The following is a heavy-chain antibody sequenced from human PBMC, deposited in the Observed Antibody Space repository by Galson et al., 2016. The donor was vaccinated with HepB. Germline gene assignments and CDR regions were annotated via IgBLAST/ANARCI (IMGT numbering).Heavy chain of an antibody. V-gene: IGHV3-30*18. Sequence: SLRLSCAGSGFLFRGYGMHWVRQAPGKGLEWVAADSMDGRRKFYSDSVRGRFTISRDNSNNMLFLQMDSLRPDDTAVYYCAKRHEFCPPVGCSVDYWGQGTRVSVSS. D-gene: IGHD3-10*02. CDR3: AKRHEFCPPVGCSVDY. J-gene: IGHJ4*02. CDR2: DSMDGRRK. CDR1: GFLFRGYG.